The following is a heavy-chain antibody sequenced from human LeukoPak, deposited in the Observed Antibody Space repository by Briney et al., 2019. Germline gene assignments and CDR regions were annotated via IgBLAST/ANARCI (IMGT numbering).Heavy chain of an antibody. D-gene: IGHD3-16*02. CDR2: ISSSSSTI. Sequence: GGSLRLSCAASGFTFSSYEMNWVRQAPGKGLEWVSYISSSSSTIYYADSVKGRFTISRDNAKNSLYLQMNSLRAEDTAVYYCARVGYDYVWGSYRYFDYWGQGTLVTVSS. J-gene: IGHJ4*02. CDR3: ARVGYDYVWGSYRYFDY. V-gene: IGHV3-48*01. CDR1: GFTFSSYE.